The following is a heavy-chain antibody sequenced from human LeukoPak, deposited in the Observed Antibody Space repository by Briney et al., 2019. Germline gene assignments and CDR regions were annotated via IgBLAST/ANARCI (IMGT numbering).Heavy chain of an antibody. J-gene: IGHJ5*01. CDR2: IYGSGST. D-gene: IGHD3-10*01. V-gene: IGHV4-4*07. CDR3: SRDMVRETLMYCIDS. Sequence: SETLSLTCTVSGASINGYFWSWIRPSAGKGREGIGRIYGSGSTNYNPSLQSRVTLSSDPTKNQFSMKLRSVTVADTAMYDCSRDMVRETLMYCIDSWGPGILVTVSS. CDR1: GASINGYF.